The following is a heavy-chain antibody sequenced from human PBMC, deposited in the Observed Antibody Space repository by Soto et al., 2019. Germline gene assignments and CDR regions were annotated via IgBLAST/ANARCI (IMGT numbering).Heavy chain of an antibody. D-gene: IGHD3-10*01. J-gene: IGHJ4*02. Sequence: PSETVSLTCTVSCGSISSGDYYWSWIRQPPGKGLEWIGYIYYSGSTYYNPSLKSRVTISVDTSKNQFSLKLSSVTAADTAVYYCASRTMVRGVIIKDYWGQGTLVTVSS. CDR1: CGSISSGDYY. CDR3: ASRTMVRGVIIKDY. CDR2: IYYSGST. V-gene: IGHV4-30-4*01.